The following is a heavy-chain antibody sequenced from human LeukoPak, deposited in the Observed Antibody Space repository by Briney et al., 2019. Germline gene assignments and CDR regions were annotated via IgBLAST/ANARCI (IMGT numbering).Heavy chain of an antibody. Sequence: SETLSLTCTVSGGSITSDHWNWIRQPPGKGLEWIGCIFHSGRTYYNPSLKSRVSISVDMSKNQFSLRLTSVTAADTAVYYCARKNDFEIWGQGTLVTVSS. CDR1: GGSITSDH. CDR2: IFHSGRT. CDR3: ARKNDFEI. V-gene: IGHV4-59*12. J-gene: IGHJ3*02. D-gene: IGHD2/OR15-2a*01.